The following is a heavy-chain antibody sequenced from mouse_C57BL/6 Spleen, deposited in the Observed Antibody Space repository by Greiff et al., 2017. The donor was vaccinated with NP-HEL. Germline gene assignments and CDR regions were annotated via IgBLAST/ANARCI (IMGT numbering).Heavy chain of an antibody. D-gene: IGHD1-1*01. V-gene: IGHV1-15*01. CDR3: TAHYYGSSPEYAMDY. CDR2: IDPETGGT. J-gene: IGHJ4*01. Sequence: QVQLKQSGAELVRPGASVTLSCKASGYTFTDYEMHWVKQTPVHGLEWIGAIDPETGGTAYNQKFKGKAILTADKSSSTAYMELRSLTSEDTAVYYCTAHYYGSSPEYAMDYWGQGTAVTVSS. CDR1: GYTFTDYE.